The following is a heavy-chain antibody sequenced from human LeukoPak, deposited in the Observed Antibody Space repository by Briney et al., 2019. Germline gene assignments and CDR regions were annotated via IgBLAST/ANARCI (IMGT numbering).Heavy chain of an antibody. Sequence: GGSLRLSCAASGFTFSTYAMHWVRQAPGKGLEWVAFIRYDGRDKNYADSVKGRFTISRDNSNNTVYLQMKSLRGEDTAVYFCAKLDYGDHLRDYWGQGTLVTVSS. V-gene: IGHV3-30*02. J-gene: IGHJ4*02. CDR3: AKLDYGDHLRDY. CDR2: IRYDGRDK. D-gene: IGHD4-17*01. CDR1: GFTFSTYA.